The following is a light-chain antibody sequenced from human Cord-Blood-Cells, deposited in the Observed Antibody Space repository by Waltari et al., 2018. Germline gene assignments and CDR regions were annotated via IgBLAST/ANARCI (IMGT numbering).Light chain of an antibody. CDR1: SSDVGGSNY. CDR2: EVS. Sequence: QSALTQPPSASGSPGQSVTLSCTGTSSDVGGSNYVSWYQQHPGKAPKLMIYEVSKRSSGVPDRFSGSKSGTTASLTVSGRQAEDEADYYCSSYAGSNNWVFGGGTKLTVL. V-gene: IGLV2-8*01. CDR3: SSYAGSNNWV. J-gene: IGLJ3*02.